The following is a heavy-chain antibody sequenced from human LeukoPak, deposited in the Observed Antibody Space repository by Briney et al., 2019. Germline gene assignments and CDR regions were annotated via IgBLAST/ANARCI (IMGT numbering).Heavy chain of an antibody. CDR2: IYYSGST. D-gene: IGHD5-18*01. CDR1: GVSISNYY. V-gene: IGHV4-59*01. Sequence: PSETLSLTCTVSGVSISNYYWSWIRQPPGKGLEWIGYIYYSGSTNYNPSLKSRVTISVDTSKNQVSLKLNSVTAADTGVYYCAKGDSWTQNWPSPPYSFDVWGKGTTVTVSS. CDR3: AKGDSWTQNWPSPPYSFDV. J-gene: IGHJ6*04.